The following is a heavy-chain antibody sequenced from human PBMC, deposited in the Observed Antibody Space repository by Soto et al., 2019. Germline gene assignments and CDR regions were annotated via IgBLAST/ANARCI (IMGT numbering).Heavy chain of an antibody. J-gene: IGHJ4*01. V-gene: IGHV2-5*02. CDR2: IYLDDDK. Sequence: QITLKKSGPSLVKPTQTLTLTCTFFGLSLSTSGVGVGWIRQPPGKALEWLALIYLDDDKRSSPSLKSSLTITKDTSKTQVVLTMTNMDPVYTATYYCTHIQTYCGGKCYSGFDFWSQGTLVTVSS. CDR1: GLSLSTSGVG. CDR3: THIQTYCGGKCYSGFDF. D-gene: IGHD2-21*01.